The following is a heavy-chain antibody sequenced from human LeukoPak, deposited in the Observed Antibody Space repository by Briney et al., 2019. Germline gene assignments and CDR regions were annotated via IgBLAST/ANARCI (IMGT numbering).Heavy chain of an antibody. CDR1: GFTVSSNY. Sequence: GGSLRLSCAASGFTVSSNYMSWVRQAPGKGLEWVSVIYSGGSTYYADSVKGRFTISRDNSKNTLYLQMNSLRAEDTAVYYCARVGYRSGSYWGIEYSMDVWGQRTTVTVSS. CDR2: IYSGGST. V-gene: IGHV3-66*02. CDR3: ARVGYRSGSYWGIEYSMDV. J-gene: IGHJ6*02. D-gene: IGHD3-10*01.